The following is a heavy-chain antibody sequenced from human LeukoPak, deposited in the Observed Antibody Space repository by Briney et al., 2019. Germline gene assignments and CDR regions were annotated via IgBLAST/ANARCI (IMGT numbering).Heavy chain of an antibody. V-gene: IGHV3-74*01. Sequence: GGSLRLSCAASGFTLSSNWMHWVRQAPGKGLVWVSRINSDGSSTSYADSVKGRFTISRDNAKNTLYLQMNSLRAEDTAVYYCARGRDYGGNSGFDYWGQGTLVTVSS. D-gene: IGHD4-23*01. CDR3: ARGRDYGGNSGFDY. CDR1: GFTLSSNW. J-gene: IGHJ4*02. CDR2: INSDGSST.